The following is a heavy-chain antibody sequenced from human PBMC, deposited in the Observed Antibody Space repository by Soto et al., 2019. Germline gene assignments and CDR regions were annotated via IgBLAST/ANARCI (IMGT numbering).Heavy chain of an antibody. CDR3: ARGGKPIDY. V-gene: IGHV1-3*01. Sequence: ASVKVSCKASGYTFTSYTMHWVRQAPGQRLEWMGWINAGNGNTKYLQKFQGRVTITRDTSASTAYMELSRLRSEDTAVYYCARGGKPIDYWGQGPLVTVSS. CDR1: GYTFTSYT. J-gene: IGHJ4*02. D-gene: IGHD2-15*01. CDR2: INAGNGNT.